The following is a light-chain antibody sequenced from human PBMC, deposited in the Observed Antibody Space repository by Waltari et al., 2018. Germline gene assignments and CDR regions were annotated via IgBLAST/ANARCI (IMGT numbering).Light chain of an antibody. V-gene: IGKV1-39*01. CDR2: AAS. CDR1: QSISSY. CDR3: QQSYSIF. J-gene: IGKJ3*01. Sequence: DIQMTQSPSSLSASVGDRVTITCRASQSISSYLNWYQQKPGKAPKLLIYAASSLQSGVPSRFSGSGSGTDFTLTISSLQPEDFATYYCQQSYSIFFGPGTKVDIK.